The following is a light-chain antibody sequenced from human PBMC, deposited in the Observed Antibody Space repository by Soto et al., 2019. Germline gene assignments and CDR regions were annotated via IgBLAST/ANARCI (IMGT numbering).Light chain of an antibody. V-gene: IGLV2-18*02. J-gene: IGLJ1*01. CDR2: EVT. CDR3: SSYTSSSRDV. Sequence: QSVLTQPPSVSGSPGQSVTISCTGTSSDVGKYDRVSWYQQPPGTAPKLIIYEVTNRPSGVPARFSGSKSGNTASLTISGLQAEDEAEYYCSSYTSSSRDVFGTGTKVTVL. CDR1: SSDVGKYDR.